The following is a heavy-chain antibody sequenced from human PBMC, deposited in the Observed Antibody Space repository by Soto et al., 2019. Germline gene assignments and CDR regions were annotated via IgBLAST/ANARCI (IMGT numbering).Heavy chain of an antibody. CDR1: GYTFTSYG. V-gene: IGHV1-18*01. CDR3: ARDRLGATGDY. J-gene: IGHJ4*02. Sequence: ASVKVSCKASGYTFTSYGTSWVRQAPGQGLEWMGWIGAYNGKTNNAQKLQGRVTMTTDTSTSTAYMELRSLRSDDTAVYYCARDRLGATGDYWGQGTLVTVSS. CDR2: IGAYNGKT. D-gene: IGHD1-26*01.